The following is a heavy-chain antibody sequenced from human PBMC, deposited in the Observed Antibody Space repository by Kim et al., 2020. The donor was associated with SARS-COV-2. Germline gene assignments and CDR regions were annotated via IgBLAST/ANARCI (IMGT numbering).Heavy chain of an antibody. Sequence: ASVKVSCKASGYTFTSYYMHWVRQAPGQGLEWMGIINPSGGSTSYAQKFQGRVTMTRDTSTSTVYMELSSPRSEDTAVYYCARAGYSFAYYYYGMDVWGQGTTVTVSS. V-gene: IGHV1-46*01. D-gene: IGHD5-18*01. CDR1: GYTFTSYY. CDR3: ARAGYSFAYYYYGMDV. CDR2: INPSGGST. J-gene: IGHJ6*02.